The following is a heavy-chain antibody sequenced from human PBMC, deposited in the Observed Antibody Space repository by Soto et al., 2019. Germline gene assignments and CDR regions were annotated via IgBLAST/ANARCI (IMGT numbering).Heavy chain of an antibody. D-gene: IGHD2-2*01. CDR2: IIPIFGTA. CDR3: ARVGGADCSSTRCSLDY. V-gene: IGHV1-69*01. CDR1: GGTFSSYA. J-gene: IGHJ4*02. Sequence: QVQLVQSGAAVKKPGSSVKVSCKASGGTFSSYAISWVRQAPGQGLEWMGGIIPIFGTANYEQKFRGRVTITADESTSKAYMELSSLRSEDTAVYYCARVGGADCSSTRCSLDYWGQGTLVTVSS.